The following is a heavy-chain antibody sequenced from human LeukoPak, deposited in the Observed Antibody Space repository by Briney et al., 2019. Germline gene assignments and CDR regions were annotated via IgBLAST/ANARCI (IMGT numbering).Heavy chain of an antibody. Sequence: SVKVSCKASGGTFSSYAISWVRQAPGQGLEWMGGIIPIFGTANYAQKFQGRVTMTRDTSISTAYMELSRLRSDDTAVYYCARRRGNYGSGSYYYAFDIWGQGTMVTVSS. D-gene: IGHD3-10*01. CDR1: GGTFSSYA. CDR2: IIPIFGTA. V-gene: IGHV1-69*05. J-gene: IGHJ3*02. CDR3: ARRRGNYGSGSYYYAFDI.